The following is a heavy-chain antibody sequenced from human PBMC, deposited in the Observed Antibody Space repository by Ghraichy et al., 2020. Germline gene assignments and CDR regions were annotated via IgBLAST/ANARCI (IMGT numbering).Heavy chain of an antibody. J-gene: IGHJ6*02. D-gene: IGHD3-3*01. CDR2: IYTSGST. V-gene: IGHV4-4*07. CDR3: ARDRLTSKDFWSGYHLGMDV. Sequence: TLSLTCTVSGGSISSYYWSWIRQPAGKGLEWIGRIYTSGSTNYNPSLKSRVTMSVDTSKNQFSLKLSSVTAADTAVYYCARDRLTSKDFWSGYHLGMDVWGQGTTVTVSS. CDR1: GGSISSYY.